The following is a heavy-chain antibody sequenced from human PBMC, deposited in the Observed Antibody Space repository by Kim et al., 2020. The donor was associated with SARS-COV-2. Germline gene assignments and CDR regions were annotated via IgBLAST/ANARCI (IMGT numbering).Heavy chain of an antibody. D-gene: IGHD2-15*01. Sequence: PGDTDARYSPSFQGQVTISADKSISTAYLQWSSLKASDTAMYYCARIGDYWGQGTLVTVSS. CDR3: ARIGDY. V-gene: IGHV5-51*01. CDR2: PGDTDA. J-gene: IGHJ4*02.